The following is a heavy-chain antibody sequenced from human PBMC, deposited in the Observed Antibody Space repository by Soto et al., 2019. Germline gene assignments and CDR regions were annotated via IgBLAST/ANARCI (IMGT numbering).Heavy chain of an antibody. CDR1: GYTFTGYY. CDR3: ARDRYVTTYPAYYYYYGMDV. Sequence: GASVKVSCKASGYTFTGYYMHWVRQAPGQGLEWMGWINPNSGGTNYAQKFQGWVTMTRDTSISTAYMELSRLRSDDTAVYYCARDRYVTTYPAYYYYYGMDVWGQGTTVTVSS. D-gene: IGHD4-4*01. J-gene: IGHJ6*02. V-gene: IGHV1-2*04. CDR2: INPNSGGT.